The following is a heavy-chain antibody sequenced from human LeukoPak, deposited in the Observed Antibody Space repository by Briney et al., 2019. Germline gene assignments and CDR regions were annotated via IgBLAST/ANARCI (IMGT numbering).Heavy chain of an antibody. CDR3: VRAKGYTSSYSFDY. J-gene: IGHJ4*02. CDR2: IGISSGPL. D-gene: IGHD3-10*01. CDR1: GFTFNNYV. Sequence: GGSLRLSCAASGFTFNNYVMNWVRQTPGGRLEWVSFIGISSGPLLYADSVKGRFTISRDNAKASVYLQMNRLRAEDTAVYYCVRAKGYTSSYSFDYWGQGILVTVSS. V-gene: IGHV3-48*04.